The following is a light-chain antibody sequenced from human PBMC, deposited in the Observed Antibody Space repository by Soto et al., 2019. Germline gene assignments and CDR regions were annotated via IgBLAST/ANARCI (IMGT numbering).Light chain of an antibody. CDR2: VNSDGSH. Sequence: QFVLTQSPSASASLGASVNFTCTLSSGHSSYGIAWHQQQPEKGPRYLMKVNSDGSHRKGDGIPDRFSGSSSGAERYLTISSLQSEDEADYYCQTWGTGIAVFGGGTKVTVL. CDR1: SGHSSYG. V-gene: IGLV4-69*01. CDR3: QTWGTGIAV. J-gene: IGLJ2*01.